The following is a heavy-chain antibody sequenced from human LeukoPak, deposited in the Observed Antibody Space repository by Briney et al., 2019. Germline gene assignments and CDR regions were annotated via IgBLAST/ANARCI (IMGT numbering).Heavy chain of an antibody. CDR1: GFTFSSYW. CDR3: ARDRVDLPLEYYFDY. J-gene: IGHJ4*02. Sequence: GGSLRLSCAASGFTFSSYWMSWVRQAPGKGLEWVANIKQDGSEKYYVDSVKGRFTISRDNAKNSLYLQMNSLRAEDTAVYYCARDRVDLPLEYYFDYWGQGTLVTVSS. D-gene: IGHD2-15*01. CDR2: IKQDGSEK. V-gene: IGHV3-7*01.